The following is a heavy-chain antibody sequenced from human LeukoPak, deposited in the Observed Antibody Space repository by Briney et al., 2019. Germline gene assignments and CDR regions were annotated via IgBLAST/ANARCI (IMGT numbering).Heavy chain of an antibody. D-gene: IGHD1-26*01. CDR1: GGSFSGYY. CDR3: ARVSSGSYYPDY. J-gene: IGHJ4*02. Sequence: PSETLSLTCAVYGGSFSGYYWSWIRQPPGKGLEWIGEINHSGSTYYNPSLKSRVTVSVDRSKNQFSLKLSSVTAADTAVYYCARVSSGSYYPDYWGQGTLVTVSS. CDR2: INHSGST. V-gene: IGHV4-34*01.